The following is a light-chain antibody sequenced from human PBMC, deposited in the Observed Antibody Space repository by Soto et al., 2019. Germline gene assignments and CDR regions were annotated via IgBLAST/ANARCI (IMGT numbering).Light chain of an antibody. Sequence: EIVMTQSPATLSVSPGERASLSCRASQSVSGNLAWYQQKPGQVPRLLSYGASTRATAIPARFSGSGSGKEFTLTISSRQSEDFAVYYCQQYNNWPPAFGQGTKEEIK. V-gene: IGKV3-15*01. CDR1: QSVSGN. CDR2: GAS. J-gene: IGKJ1*01. CDR3: QQYNNWPPA.